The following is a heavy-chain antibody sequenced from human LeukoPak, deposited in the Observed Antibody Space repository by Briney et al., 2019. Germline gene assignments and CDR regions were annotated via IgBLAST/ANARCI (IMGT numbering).Heavy chain of an antibody. CDR3: AREGLHYFDY. D-gene: IGHD4-11*01. Sequence: GRSLRLSCAASGFTFSSYAMHWVRQAPGKGLEWVAVISYDGSNEYYADSVKGRFTISRDNSKDTLYLQMNSLRAEDTAVYYCAREGLHYFDYWGQGTLVTVSS. CDR1: GFTFSSYA. CDR2: ISYDGSNE. J-gene: IGHJ4*02. V-gene: IGHV3-30-3*01.